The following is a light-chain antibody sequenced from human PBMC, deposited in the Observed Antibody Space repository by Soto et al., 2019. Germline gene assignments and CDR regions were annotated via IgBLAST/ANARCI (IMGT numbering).Light chain of an antibody. CDR2: TND. V-gene: IGLV1-47*02. J-gene: IGLJ3*02. Sequence: QPVLTQPPSASGTPGQRVTISCSGSSSNIGSDYVYWFQQLPGTAPKLLIYTNDQRPSGVPDRFSGSKSGTSASLAISGLRSEDEADYCCAAWDASLSTWVFGGGTKLTVL. CDR3: AAWDASLSTWV. CDR1: SSNIGSDY.